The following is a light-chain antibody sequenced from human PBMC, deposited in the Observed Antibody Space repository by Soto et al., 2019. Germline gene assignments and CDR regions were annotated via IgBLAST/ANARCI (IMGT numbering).Light chain of an antibody. V-gene: IGKV3-11*01. J-gene: IGKJ5*01. Sequence: EIVLTQSPATLSVSPGETATLSCRASQSVSSSLAWYQQTPGRAPRLLIYGASNRATDTPTRFSGSGSGTEFTLTISSLEPEDFAVYYCQQRSNWPPITFGQGTRLEIK. CDR2: GAS. CDR1: QSVSSS. CDR3: QQRSNWPPIT.